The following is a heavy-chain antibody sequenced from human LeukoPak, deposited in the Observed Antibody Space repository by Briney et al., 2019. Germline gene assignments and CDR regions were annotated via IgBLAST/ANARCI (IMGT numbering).Heavy chain of an antibody. D-gene: IGHD6-19*01. CDR1: GGSFSGYY. Sequence: SETLSLTCAVYGGSFSGYYWSWIRQPPGKGLEWIGEINHSGSTNYDPSLKSRVTISVDTSKNQFSLKLSSVTAADTAVYYCARDSSGWYHRGFDYWGQGTLVTVSS. CDR3: ARDSSGWYHRGFDY. V-gene: IGHV4-34*01. J-gene: IGHJ4*02. CDR2: INHSGST.